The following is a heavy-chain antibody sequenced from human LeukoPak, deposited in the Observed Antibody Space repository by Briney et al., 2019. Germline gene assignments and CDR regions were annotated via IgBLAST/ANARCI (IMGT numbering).Heavy chain of an antibody. CDR3: VTTSVTHTRDP. CDR2: INPHSRAT. Sequence: ASVKVSFLACGNDFSDFYFNWVRQAPGRGLEWVGWINPHSRATHYAQRFRGRVTMEASISTGYMELNSLTSDDTAVYYCVTTSVTHTRDPWGQGTLVTVSS. CDR1: GNDFSDFY. V-gene: IGHV1-2*02. D-gene: IGHD5/OR15-5a*01. J-gene: IGHJ5*02.